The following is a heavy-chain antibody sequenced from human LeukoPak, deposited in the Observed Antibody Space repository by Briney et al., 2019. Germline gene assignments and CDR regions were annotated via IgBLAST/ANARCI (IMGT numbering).Heavy chain of an antibody. CDR2: INPNSGGT. V-gene: IGHV1-2*02. Sequence: GASVKVSCKASGYTFTSYGISWVRQAPGQGLEWMGWINPNSGGTNYAQKFQGRVTMTRDTSISTAYMELSRLRSDDTAVYYCARGRLLPVDYWGQGTLVTVSS. J-gene: IGHJ4*02. CDR1: GYTFTSYG. D-gene: IGHD6-25*01. CDR3: ARGRLLPVDY.